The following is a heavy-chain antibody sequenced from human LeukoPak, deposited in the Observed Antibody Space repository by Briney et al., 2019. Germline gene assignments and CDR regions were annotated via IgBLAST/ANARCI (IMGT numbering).Heavy chain of an antibody. V-gene: IGHV1-69*05. CDR3: ARPRWFGEGYYMDV. Sequence: EASVKVSCKASGGTFSSYAISWVRQAPGQGLEWMGGIIPIFGTANYAQKFQGRVTITTDESTSTAHMELSSLRSEDTAVYYCARPRWFGEGYYMDVWGKGTTVTVSS. D-gene: IGHD3-10*01. CDR2: IIPIFGTA. J-gene: IGHJ6*03. CDR1: GGTFSSYA.